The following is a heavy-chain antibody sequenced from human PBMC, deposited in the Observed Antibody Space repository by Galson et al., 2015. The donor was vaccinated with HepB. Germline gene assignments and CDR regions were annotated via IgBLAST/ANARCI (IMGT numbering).Heavy chain of an antibody. D-gene: IGHD6-13*01. Sequence: CAISGDSVSSNSAAWNWIRQSPSRGLEWLGRTYYRSKWYNDYAVSVKSRITINPVTSKNQFSLQLNSVTPEDTAVYYCARGAWLTSRAAAGSIHEADAFDIWGQGTMVTVSS. J-gene: IGHJ3*02. CDR3: ARGAWLTSRAAAGSIHEADAFDI. V-gene: IGHV6-1*01. CDR2: TYYRSKWYN. CDR1: GDSVSSNSAA.